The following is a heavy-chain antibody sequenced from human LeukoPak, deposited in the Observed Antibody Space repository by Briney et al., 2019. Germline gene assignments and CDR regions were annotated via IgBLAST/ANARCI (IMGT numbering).Heavy chain of an antibody. CDR1: GFTFSSYS. J-gene: IGHJ4*02. D-gene: IGHD4-17*01. CDR3: ARGDDYGDWYFDY. V-gene: IGHV3-48*01. Sequence: GGSLRLSCAASGFTFSSYSMNWVRQAPGKGLEWVSYISSSSSTIYYADSVKGRFTISRDNAKNSLHLQMNSLRAEDTAVYYCARGDDYGDWYFDYWGQGTLVTVSS. CDR2: ISSSSSTI.